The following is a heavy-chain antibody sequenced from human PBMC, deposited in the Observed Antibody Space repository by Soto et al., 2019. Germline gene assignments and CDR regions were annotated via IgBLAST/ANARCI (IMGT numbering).Heavy chain of an antibody. CDR2: IYPGDSDT. Sequence: PGESLKISCKGSGYSFTSYWIGWVRQMPGKGLEWMGIIYPGDSDTRYSPSFQGQVTISADKSISTAYLQWSSLKASDTAMYYCARHVDGSGSYYGYRDYYGMDVWGQGTTVTVSS. J-gene: IGHJ6*02. CDR1: GYSFTSYW. CDR3: ARHVDGSGSYYGYRDYYGMDV. V-gene: IGHV5-51*01. D-gene: IGHD3-10*01.